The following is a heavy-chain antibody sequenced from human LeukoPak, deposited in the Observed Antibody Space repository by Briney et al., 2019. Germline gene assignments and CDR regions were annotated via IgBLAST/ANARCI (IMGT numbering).Heavy chain of an antibody. CDR1: GYTFTSYG. Sequence: GASVKVSCKASGYTFTSYGISWVRQAPGQGLEWMGWISAYNGNTNYAQKLQGRVTMTTDTSTSTAYMELRSLRSDDTAVYYCARDQLDYYDSSGYSDDFDYWGQGTLVTVSS. CDR2: ISAYNGNT. V-gene: IGHV1-18*01. J-gene: IGHJ4*02. D-gene: IGHD3-22*01. CDR3: ARDQLDYYDSSGYSDDFDY.